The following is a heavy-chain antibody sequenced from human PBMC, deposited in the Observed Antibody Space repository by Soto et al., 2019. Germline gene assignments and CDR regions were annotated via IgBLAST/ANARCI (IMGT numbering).Heavy chain of an antibody. CDR2: IIPIFGTA. CDR1: GGTFSSYA. J-gene: IGHJ6*02. CDR3: ASSENCSGGSCYSRYYGMDV. Sequence: SVKVSCKASGGTFSSYAISWVRQAXGXXXXXMGGIIPIFGTANYAQKFQGRVTITADESTSTAYMELSSLRSEDTAVYYCASSENCSGGSCYSRYYGMDVWGQGTTVTVS. D-gene: IGHD2-15*01. V-gene: IGHV1-69*13.